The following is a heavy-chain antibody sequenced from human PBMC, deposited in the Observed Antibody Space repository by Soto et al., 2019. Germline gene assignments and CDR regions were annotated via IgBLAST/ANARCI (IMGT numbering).Heavy chain of an antibody. CDR2: IYYSGST. J-gene: IGHJ4*02. Sequence: SETLSLTCTVSGGSISSYYWSWIRHPPGKGLEWIGYIYYSGSTNYNPSLKSRVTISVDTSKNQFSLKLSSVTAADTAVYYCARRYGASFDYWGQRTPVTVSS. V-gene: IGHV4-59*01. D-gene: IGHD4-17*01. CDR1: GGSISSYY. CDR3: ARRYGASFDY.